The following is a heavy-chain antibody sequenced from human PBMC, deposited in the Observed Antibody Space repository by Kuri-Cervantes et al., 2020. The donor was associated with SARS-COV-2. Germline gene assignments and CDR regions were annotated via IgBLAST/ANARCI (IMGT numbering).Heavy chain of an antibody. V-gene: IGHV1-69*05. Sequence: SVKVSCKASGGTFSSYAISWVRQAPGQGLEWMGGIIPIFGTANYAQKFKGGVTITTDESTSTAYMELSSLRSEDTAVYYCAFTPTSTYYYYYHMDVWGKGTTVTVSS. CDR2: IIPIFGTA. J-gene: IGHJ6*03. CDR1: GGTFSSYA. CDR3: AFTPTSTYYYYYHMDV.